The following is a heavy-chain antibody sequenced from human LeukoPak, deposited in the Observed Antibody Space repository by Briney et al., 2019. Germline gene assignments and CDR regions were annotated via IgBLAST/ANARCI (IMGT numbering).Heavy chain of an antibody. CDR2: ISWNSGSI. CDR1: GFSFDDYA. J-gene: IGHJ4*02. Sequence: PGRSLRLSCAASGFSFDDYAMHWVRQAPGKGLEWVSGISWNSGSIGYADSVKGRFTISRDNAKNSLYLQMNSLRAEDTAVYYCAKVSSDYYYGSGVGGGYYYFDYWGQGTLVTVSS. D-gene: IGHD3-10*01. V-gene: IGHV3-9*01. CDR3: AKVSSDYYYGSGVGGGYYYFDY.